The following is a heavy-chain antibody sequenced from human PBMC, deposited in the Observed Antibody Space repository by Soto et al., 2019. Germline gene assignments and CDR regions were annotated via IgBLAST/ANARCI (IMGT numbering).Heavy chain of an antibody. V-gene: IGHV1-69*13. Sequence: SVKVSCKASGGTFSSYAISWVRQAPGQGLEWMGGIIPIFGTANYAQKFQGRVTITADESKNTLHLQMNSLRAEDTAVYYCARVPAEGLYGMDVWGQGTTVTVSS. CDR1: GGTFSSYA. CDR3: ARVPAEGLYGMDV. J-gene: IGHJ6*02. CDR2: IIPIFGTA.